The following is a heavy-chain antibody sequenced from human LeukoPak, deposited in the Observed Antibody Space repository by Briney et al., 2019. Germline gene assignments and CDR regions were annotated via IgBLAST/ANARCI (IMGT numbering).Heavy chain of an antibody. Sequence: ASVKVSCKASGYTFTSYAMHWVRQAPGRRLEWMGWINAGNGNTKYSQKFQGRVTITRDTSASTAYMELSSLRSEDTAVYYCARDLTTVSWFDPWGQGTLVTVSS. V-gene: IGHV1-3*01. CDR1: GYTFTSYA. CDR3: ARDLTTVSWFDP. D-gene: IGHD4-11*01. CDR2: INAGNGNT. J-gene: IGHJ5*02.